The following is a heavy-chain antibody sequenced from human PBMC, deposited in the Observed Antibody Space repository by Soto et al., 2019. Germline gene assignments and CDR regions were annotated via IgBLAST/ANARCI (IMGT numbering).Heavy chain of an antibody. V-gene: IGHV3-30-3*01. J-gene: IGHJ4*02. Sequence: QVQLVESGGGVVQPGRSLRLSCAASGFTFSSYAMHWVRQAPGKGLVWVAVISYDGSNKYYADSVKGRFTISRDNSRNTRCLKMNSRRAEYTAVYYCASERLDTSRLSYWGQGTLVTVSS. D-gene: IGHD3-16*01. CDR1: GFTFSSYA. CDR3: ASERLDTSRLSY. CDR2: ISYDGSNK.